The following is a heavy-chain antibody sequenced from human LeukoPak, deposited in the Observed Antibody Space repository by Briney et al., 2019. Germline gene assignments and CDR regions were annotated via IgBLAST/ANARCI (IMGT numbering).Heavy chain of an antibody. J-gene: IGHJ4*02. Sequence: PSETLSLTCAVYGGSFSGYYWSWIRQPPGKGLEWIGEINQSGSTNYNPSLKSRVTISVDTPKNQFSLKLSSVTAADTAVYYCASNSYGRRYYFDYWGQGTLVTVSS. V-gene: IGHV4-34*01. CDR3: ASNSYGRRYYFDY. CDR1: GGSFSGYY. CDR2: INQSGST. D-gene: IGHD5-18*01.